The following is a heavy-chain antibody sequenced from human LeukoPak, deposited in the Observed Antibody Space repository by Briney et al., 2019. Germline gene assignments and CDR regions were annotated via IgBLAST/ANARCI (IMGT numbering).Heavy chain of an antibody. J-gene: IGHJ4*02. CDR3: AREGLDY. Sequence: GGSLRLSCAASGFTIRNASMSWVRQAPGKGLEWVSYISSSSSTIYYADSVKGRFTISRDNAKNSLYLQMNSLRAEDTAVYYCAREGLDYWGQGTLVTVSS. CDR1: GFTIRNAS. CDR2: ISSSSSTI. V-gene: IGHV3-48*01.